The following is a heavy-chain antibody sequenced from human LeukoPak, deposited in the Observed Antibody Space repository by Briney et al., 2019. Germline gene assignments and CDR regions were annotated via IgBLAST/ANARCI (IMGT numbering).Heavy chain of an antibody. D-gene: IGHD6-19*01. J-gene: IGHJ4*02. Sequence: GGSLRLSCAASGFTFSSYSMNWVRQAPGKGLEWVSYISSSSSTIYYADSVKGRFTISRDNAKNSLYLQMNSLRAEDTAVYYCARAGVAGSRTWVYWGQGTLVTVSS. CDR1: GFTFSSYS. V-gene: IGHV3-48*01. CDR2: ISSSSSTI. CDR3: ARAGVAGSRTWVY.